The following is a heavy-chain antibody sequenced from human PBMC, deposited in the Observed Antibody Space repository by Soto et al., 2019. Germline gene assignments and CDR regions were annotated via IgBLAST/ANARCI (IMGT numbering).Heavy chain of an antibody. Sequence: QVQLVESGGGVVQPGRSLRLSCAASGFTFSSYAMHWVRQAPGKGLEWVAVISYDGSNKYYADSVKGRFTISRDNSKNALYLQMNSLRAEDTAVYYCARDQLPQQAYYYYYGMDVWGQGTTVTVSS. CDR3: ARDQLPQQAYYYYYGMDV. D-gene: IGHD2-2*01. CDR1: GFTFSSYA. J-gene: IGHJ6*02. CDR2: ISYDGSNK. V-gene: IGHV3-30-3*01.